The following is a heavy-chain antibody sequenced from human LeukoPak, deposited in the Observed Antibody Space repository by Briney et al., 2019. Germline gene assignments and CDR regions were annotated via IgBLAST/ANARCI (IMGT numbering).Heavy chain of an antibody. D-gene: IGHD3-9*01. CDR3: ARGGYYDILTGYSYFDY. CDR2: IDPSDSYT. Sequence: GESLRISCKGSGYSFTSYWISWVRQMPGKGLDWMGRIDPSDSYTNYSPSFQGHVTISADKSISTAYLQWSRLKASDTALYYCARGGYYDILTGYSYFDYWGQGTLVTVSS. V-gene: IGHV5-10-1*01. CDR1: GYSFTSYW. J-gene: IGHJ4*02.